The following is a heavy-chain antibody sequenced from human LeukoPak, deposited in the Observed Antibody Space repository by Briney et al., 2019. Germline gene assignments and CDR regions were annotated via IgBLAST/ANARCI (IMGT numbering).Heavy chain of an antibody. J-gene: IGHJ6*02. CDR3: TTGYCSSTSCYFYYYGMDV. V-gene: IGHV3-15*01. CDR1: GFTFSNAW. D-gene: IGHD2-2*01. Sequence: GGSLRLSCAASGFTFSNAWMSWVRQAPGKGLEWVGRIKSKTDGGTTDYAAPVKGRFTISRDDSKNTLYLQMNSLKTEDRAVYYCTTGYCSSTSCYFYYYGMDVWGQGTTVTVSS. CDR2: IKSKTDGGTT.